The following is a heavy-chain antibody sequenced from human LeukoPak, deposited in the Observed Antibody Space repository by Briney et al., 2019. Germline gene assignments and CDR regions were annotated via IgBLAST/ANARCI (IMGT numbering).Heavy chain of an antibody. Sequence: SETLSLTCTVSGGSVSSGGYCWSWLRQHPGTGLEWIGYIYYSGSTNYNPSLKSRVTISVDTSKNQFSLKLSSVTAADTAVYYCARRATLVAAAGSSIYRYYGMDVWGQGTTVTVSS. CDR1: GGSVSSGGYC. D-gene: IGHD6-13*01. CDR2: IYYSGST. V-gene: IGHV4-61*08. CDR3: ARRATLVAAAGSSIYRYYGMDV. J-gene: IGHJ6*02.